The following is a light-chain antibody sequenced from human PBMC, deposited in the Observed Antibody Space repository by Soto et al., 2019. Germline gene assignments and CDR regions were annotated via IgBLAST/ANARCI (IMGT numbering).Light chain of an antibody. CDR3: QQLESYPST. CDR1: QALSTS. CDR2: GVS. J-gene: IGKJ4*01. Sequence: DIQMTQSPSSVSASVGDRVTITCRASQALSTSLAWYQQRPGKAPKLLIYGVSTLQTGVPSRFSGSGSGTDFTLTISRLQPEDFATYYCQQLESYPSTFGGGTKVDIK. V-gene: IGKV1-12*02.